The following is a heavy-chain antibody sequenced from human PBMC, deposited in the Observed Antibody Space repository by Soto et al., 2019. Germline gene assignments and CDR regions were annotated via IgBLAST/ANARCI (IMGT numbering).Heavy chain of an antibody. CDR3: GRPYYSNSLFPFDR. CDR2: IDSGDGTT. CDR1: GFDFGDYY. V-gene: IGHV3-11*01. Sequence: GWSLRLSCTGSGFDFGDYYMSWIRQAPGKGLEWVSYIDSGDGTTYYTDSVKGRFTISRDNAKKTVYLQMSSLRVEDTALYYCGRPYYSNSLFPFDRWGQGTLVTVSS. D-gene: IGHD3-10*01. J-gene: IGHJ4*02.